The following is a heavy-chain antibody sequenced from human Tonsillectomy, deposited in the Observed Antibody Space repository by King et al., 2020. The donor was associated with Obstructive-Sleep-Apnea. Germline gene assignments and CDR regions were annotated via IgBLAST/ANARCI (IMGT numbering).Heavy chain of an antibody. CDR2: IRYDGSNK. V-gene: IGHV3-30*02. J-gene: IGHJ4*02. CDR1: GFSFSSYG. D-gene: IGHD6-13*01. CDR3: AKATAAAGTFADY. Sequence: VQLVESGGGVVQPGGSLRLSSAASGFSFSSYGMHWVRQAPGKGLEWVAFIRYDGSNKYYADSVKGRFTISRDTSKKTLYLQMNSLRAEDTAVFYCAKATAAAGTFADYWGQGTLVTVSS.